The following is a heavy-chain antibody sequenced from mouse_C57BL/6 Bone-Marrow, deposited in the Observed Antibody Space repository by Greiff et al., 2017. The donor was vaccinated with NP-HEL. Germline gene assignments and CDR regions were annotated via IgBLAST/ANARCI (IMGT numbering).Heavy chain of an antibody. CDR1: AYTFTSYW. J-gene: IGHJ2*01. CDR3: ARGGTYYGSSFDY. V-gene: IGHV1-61*01. D-gene: IGHD1-1*01. CDR2: FYPSDIEP. Sequence: QVQLQQPGAELVRPGSSVKLSCKASAYTFTSYWMDWVKQRPGQGLEWIGNFYPSDIEPHYNQKFKDKATLTVDKSSSTAYMQLSSLTSEDSAVYYCARGGTYYGSSFDYWGQGTTLTVSS.